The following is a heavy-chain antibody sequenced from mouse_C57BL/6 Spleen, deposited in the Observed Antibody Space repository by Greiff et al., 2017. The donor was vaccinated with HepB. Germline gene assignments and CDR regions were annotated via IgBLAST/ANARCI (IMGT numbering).Heavy chain of an antibody. V-gene: IGHV3-1*01. D-gene: IGHD2-2*01. CDR1: GYSITSGYD. CDR2: ISYSGST. J-gene: IGHJ4*01. Sequence: VQLQQSGPGMVKPSQSLSLTCTVTGYSITSGYDWHWIRHFPGNKLEWMGYISYSGSTNYNPSLKSRISITHDTSKNHFFLKLNSVTTEDTATYYCARSSTMVTGYAMDYWGQGTSVTVSS. CDR3: ARSSTMVTGYAMDY.